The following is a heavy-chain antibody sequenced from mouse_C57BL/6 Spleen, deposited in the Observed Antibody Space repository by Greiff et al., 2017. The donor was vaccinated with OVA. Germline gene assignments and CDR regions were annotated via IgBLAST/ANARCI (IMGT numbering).Heavy chain of an antibody. D-gene: IGHD2-5*01. CDR1: GYTFTDYY. CDR3: ARRSNYCLDY. J-gene: IGHJ2*01. V-gene: IGHV1-26*01. Sequence: VQLQQSGPELVKPGASVKISCKASGYTFTDYYMNWVKQSHGKSLEWIGDINPNNGVTSYNQKFKGKATLTVDNYSRTAYIELRRLTAEDSAVYYCARRSNYCLDYWGQGTTLTVSS. CDR2: INPNNGVT.